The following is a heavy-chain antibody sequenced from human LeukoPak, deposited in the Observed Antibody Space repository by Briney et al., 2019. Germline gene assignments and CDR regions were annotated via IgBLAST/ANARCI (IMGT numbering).Heavy chain of an antibody. D-gene: IGHD3-22*01. J-gene: IGHJ3*02. V-gene: IGHV3-53*01. Sequence: GGSLRLSCAASGFTFSSYAMSWVRQAPGKGLEWVSLIYSDGRTYYADSVKGRCTISRDGSKNTLYLQMNSLRVEDTAVYYCARGLFLSGYLDAFDIWGQGTVVTVSS. CDR2: IYSDGRT. CDR1: GFTFSSYA. CDR3: ARGLFLSGYLDAFDI.